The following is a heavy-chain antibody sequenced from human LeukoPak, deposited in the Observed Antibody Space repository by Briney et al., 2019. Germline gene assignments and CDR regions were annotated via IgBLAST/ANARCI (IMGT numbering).Heavy chain of an antibody. CDR3: ATGNSRYDILTGT. Sequence: SVKVSCKASGGTFSSYAISWVRQAPGQGLEWMGGIIPIFGTANYAQKFQGRVTMTEDTSTDTAYMELSSLRSEDTAVYYCATGNSRYDILTGTWGQGTLVTVSS. V-gene: IGHV1-69*06. J-gene: IGHJ5*02. CDR2: IIPIFGTA. D-gene: IGHD3-9*01. CDR1: GGTFSSYA.